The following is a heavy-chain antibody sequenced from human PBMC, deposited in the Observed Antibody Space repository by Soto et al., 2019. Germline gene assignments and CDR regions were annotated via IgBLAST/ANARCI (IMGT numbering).Heavy chain of an antibody. CDR2: IYPGDSDT. V-gene: IGHV5-51*01. Sequence: GESLKISCKGSGYSFTNYWIGWVRQMPGKGLEWMGIIYPGDSDTRYSPSFQGQVTISADKSIGTAYLQWSSLKASDTAMYYCARGGRRLTSWYYYGMDVWGQGTTVTVSS. CDR1: GYSFTNYW. CDR3: ARGGRRLTSWYYYGMDV. J-gene: IGHJ6*02. D-gene: IGHD2-15*01.